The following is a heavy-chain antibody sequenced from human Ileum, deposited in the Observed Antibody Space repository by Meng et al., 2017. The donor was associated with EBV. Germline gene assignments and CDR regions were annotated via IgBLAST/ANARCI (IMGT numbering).Heavy chain of an antibody. J-gene: IGHJ5*02. Sequence: VPRQEAGPGLGSPSGTLSLTCAVSGESIISNYWWSWVRQPPGKGLEWIGEIYYNTNTNYNPSLKGRVTMSVDTSQNQFSLTLSSVTAADTAVYFCARKFSVVGSTDGWFDPWSQGTLVTVSS. CDR1: GESIISNYW. D-gene: IGHD2-8*01. CDR2: IYYNTNT. CDR3: ARKFSVVGSTDGWFDP. V-gene: IGHV4-4*02.